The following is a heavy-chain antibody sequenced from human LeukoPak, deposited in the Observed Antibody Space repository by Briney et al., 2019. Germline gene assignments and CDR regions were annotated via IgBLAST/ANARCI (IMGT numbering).Heavy chain of an antibody. V-gene: IGHV3-48*03. CDR3: ARDRGPYYYASRPESPAVFDI. Sequence: GGSLRLSCAASGFTFSSYEMNWVRQAPGKGLEWAAYISSGGSMIYYADSVKGRFTISRDNAKNSLYLQMNSLRAEDTAVYYCARDRGPYYYASRPESPAVFDIWGQGTMVTVSS. J-gene: IGHJ3*02. CDR1: GFTFSSYE. CDR2: ISSGGSMI. D-gene: IGHD3-10*01.